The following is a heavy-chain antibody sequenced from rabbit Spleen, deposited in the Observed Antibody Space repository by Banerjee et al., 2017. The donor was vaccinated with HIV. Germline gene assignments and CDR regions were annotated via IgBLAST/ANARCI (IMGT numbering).Heavy chain of an antibody. Sequence: QEQLVESGGGLVQPGGSLKLSCKASGFDFSSYGVSWVRQAPGKGLKWIACINTWSNRPVYASWAKGRFTMSKTSSTTVTLQMTSLTGADTATYFCARDLPDIIGWNFGFWGPGTLVTVS. CDR1: GFDFSSYG. CDR2: INTWSNRP. V-gene: IGHV1S45*01. D-gene: IGHD1-1*01. CDR3: ARDLPDIIGWNFGF. J-gene: IGHJ3*01.